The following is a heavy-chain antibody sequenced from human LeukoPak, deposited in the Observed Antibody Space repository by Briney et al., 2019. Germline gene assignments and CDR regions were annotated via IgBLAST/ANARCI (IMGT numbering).Heavy chain of an antibody. V-gene: IGHV1-2*02. CDR2: INPNSGGT. Sequence: ASVKVSCKASGYTFTGYYMHWVRQAPGQGLEWMGWINPNSGGTNYAQKFQGRVTMTRDTSISTAYMELSRLRSDDTAVYYCARDFLGYCSGGSCSDWFDPWGQGTLVTVSS. J-gene: IGHJ5*02. D-gene: IGHD2-15*01. CDR3: ARDFLGYCSGGSCSDWFDP. CDR1: GYTFTGYY.